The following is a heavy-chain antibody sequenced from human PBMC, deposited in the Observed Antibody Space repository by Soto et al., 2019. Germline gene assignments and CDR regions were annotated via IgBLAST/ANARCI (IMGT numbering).Heavy chain of an antibody. V-gene: IGHV5-51*01. CDR2: IYPGDSDT. CDR3: ARHGGARLCGSGCLT. D-gene: IGHD6-19*01. J-gene: IGHJ5*02. Sequence: PGESLKISCKGSGYSFTSYWIGWVRQMPGKGLEWMGIIYPGDSDTRYSPSFQGQVTISADKSISTAYLQWSSLKASDTAMYYCARHGGARLCGSGCLTWGQGTLVTVSS. CDR1: GYSFTSYW.